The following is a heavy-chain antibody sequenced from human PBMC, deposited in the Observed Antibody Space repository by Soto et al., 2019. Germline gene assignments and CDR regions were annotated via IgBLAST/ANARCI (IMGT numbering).Heavy chain of an antibody. V-gene: IGHV3-30-3*01. CDR3: AREGLSGEFDY. Sequence: QVQLVESGGGVVQPGRSLRLSCAASGFTFSSYAMHWVRQAPGKGLEWXXVXSYDGSNKYYADSVKGRFTISRDNSKNTLYLQMNSLRAEDTAVYYCAREGLSGEFDYWGQGTLVTVSS. CDR2: XSYDGSNK. J-gene: IGHJ4*02. CDR1: GFTFSSYA. D-gene: IGHD2-15*01.